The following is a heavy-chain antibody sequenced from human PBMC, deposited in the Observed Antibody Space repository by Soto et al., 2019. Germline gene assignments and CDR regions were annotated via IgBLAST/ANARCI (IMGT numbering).Heavy chain of an antibody. Sequence: PGGSLRLSCAAYGFTFSSYGMHWVRQAPGKGLEWVAVISYDGSNKYYADSVKGRFTISRDNSKNTLYLQMNSLRAEDTAVYYCAKDYYGMDVWGQGTTVTVSS. V-gene: IGHV3-30*18. J-gene: IGHJ6*02. CDR2: ISYDGSNK. CDR3: AKDYYGMDV. CDR1: GFTFSSYG.